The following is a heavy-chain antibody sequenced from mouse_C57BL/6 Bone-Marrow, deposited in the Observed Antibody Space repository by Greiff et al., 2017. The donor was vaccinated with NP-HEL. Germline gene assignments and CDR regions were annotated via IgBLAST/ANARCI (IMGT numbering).Heavy chain of an antibody. CDR2: IYPRSGNT. J-gene: IGHJ2*01. V-gene: IGHV1-81*01. Sequence: LQESGAELARPGASVKLSCKASGYTFTSYGISWVKQRTGQGLEWIGEIYPRSGNTYYNEKFKGKATLTADKSSSTAYMELRSLTSEDSAVYFCARGRNWCFDYWGQGTTLTVSS. D-gene: IGHD4-1*01. CDR1: GYTFTSYG. CDR3: ARGRNWCFDY.